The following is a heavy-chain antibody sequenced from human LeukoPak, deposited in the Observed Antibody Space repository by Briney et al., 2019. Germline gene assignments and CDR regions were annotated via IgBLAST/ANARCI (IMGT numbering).Heavy chain of an antibody. CDR1: GYSISSGYF. CDR3: ARHGGVVRGQGSDAFDI. D-gene: IGHD3-10*01. J-gene: IGHJ3*02. Sequence: PSETLSLTCTVSGYSISSGYFWSWVRQPPGKGLEWIGYIYYSGSTQYNPSLKSRVTISLDTSKNQFSLKLTSVTAADTAVYFCARHGGVVRGQGSDAFDIWGQGTMVTVSS. CDR2: IYYSGST. V-gene: IGHV4-59*08.